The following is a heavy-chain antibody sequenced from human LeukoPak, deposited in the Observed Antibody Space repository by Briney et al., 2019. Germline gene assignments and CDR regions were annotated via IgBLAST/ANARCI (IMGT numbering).Heavy chain of an antibody. V-gene: IGHV3-73*01. Sequence: GGSLKLSCAASGFTFSGSAMHWVRQASGKGLEWVGHIGNKVSNYATEYAASLRGRFTISRDDSKDTAYLQVNSLKTEDTAVYYCAGNYDSWTGLNYWGQGTLVTVSS. CDR1: GFTFSGSA. CDR3: AGNYDSWTGLNY. D-gene: IGHD3-3*01. J-gene: IGHJ4*02. CDR2: IGNKVSNYAT.